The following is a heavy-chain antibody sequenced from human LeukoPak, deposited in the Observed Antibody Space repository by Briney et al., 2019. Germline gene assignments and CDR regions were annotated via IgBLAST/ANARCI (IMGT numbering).Heavy chain of an antibody. CDR2: IYYSGST. V-gene: IGHV4-59*01. Sequence: SETLSLTCTVSGGSISSYYWSWIRQPPGKGLEWIGYIYYSGSTNYNPSLKSRVTISVDTSKNQFSLKLSSVTAAHTAVYYCARDVVAKYWGQGTLVTVSS. CDR3: ARDVVAKY. J-gene: IGHJ4*02. D-gene: IGHD2-21*01. CDR1: GGSISSYY.